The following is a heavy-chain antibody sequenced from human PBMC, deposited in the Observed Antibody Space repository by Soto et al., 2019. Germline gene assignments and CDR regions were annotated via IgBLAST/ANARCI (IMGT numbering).Heavy chain of an antibody. Sequence: SETLSLTCAVYGGAFRGYHWSWIRQPPGKGLEWLGEINDSGSTNYNPSLKSRITISLDTSKKEISLRLSSVTAADTAVYYCARERGRYCSGESCYPFGPWGQGALVT. J-gene: IGHJ5*02. CDR2: INDSGST. D-gene: IGHD2-15*01. CDR3: ARERGRYCSGESCYPFGP. CDR1: GGAFRGYH. V-gene: IGHV4-34*01.